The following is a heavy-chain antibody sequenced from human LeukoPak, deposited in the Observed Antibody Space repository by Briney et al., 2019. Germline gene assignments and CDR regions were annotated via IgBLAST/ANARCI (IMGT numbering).Heavy chain of an antibody. J-gene: IGHJ5*02. Sequence: GASVKVSCKASGYTFTGYYMHWVRQAPGQGLEWIGWINPNSGGTNYAQKFQGRVTMTRDTSISTAYMELSRLRSDDTAVYYCARELRQWLVLGWFDPWGQGTLVTVSS. V-gene: IGHV1-2*02. D-gene: IGHD6-19*01. CDR1: GYTFTGYY. CDR3: ARELRQWLVLGWFDP. CDR2: INPNSGGT.